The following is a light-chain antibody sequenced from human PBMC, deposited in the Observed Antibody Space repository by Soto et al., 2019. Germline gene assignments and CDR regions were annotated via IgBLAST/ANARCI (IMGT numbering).Light chain of an antibody. V-gene: IGLV1-40*01. CDR3: QSYDSSLSAPV. J-gene: IGLJ2*01. Sequence: QSALTQPPSVSGAPGQRVTISCAGSNSNIGAGFYVHWYQQLPGTAPKLLMYDDRNRPSGVPDRFSGSKSGTSASLAITGLQAEDEADYYCQSYDSSLSAPVFGGGTKLTVL. CDR1: NSNIGAGFY. CDR2: DDR.